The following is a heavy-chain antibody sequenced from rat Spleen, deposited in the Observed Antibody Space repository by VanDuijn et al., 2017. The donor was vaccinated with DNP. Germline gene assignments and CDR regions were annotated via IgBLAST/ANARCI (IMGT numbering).Heavy chain of an antibody. CDR2: ISFSGSP. CDR3: ARWPGYNPPYAMDA. V-gene: IGHV3-1*01. D-gene: IGHD1-4*01. J-gene: IGHJ4*01. CDR1: GSSITSNY. Sequence: EVRLQESGPGLVKPSQSLSLTCSVTGSSITSNYWGWIRQFPGNKMEYIGHISFSGSPNYNPSLRSRISITRDTSKNQFFLQLNSVTTEDTATYYCARWPGYNPPYAMDAWGQGTSVTVSS.